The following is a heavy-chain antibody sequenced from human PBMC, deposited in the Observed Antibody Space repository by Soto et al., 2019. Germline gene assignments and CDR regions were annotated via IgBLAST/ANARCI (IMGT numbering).Heavy chain of an antibody. D-gene: IGHD1-26*01. V-gene: IGHV1-2*02. CDR3: AKGGAIVAAGTRVYLYNAMDV. CDR1: GYTFTGYY. CDR2: INPNSGDT. Sequence: QVQLVQSGTEVKRPGDSVKVSCKASGYTFTGYYVHWVRQAPGQGLEWMGWINPNSGDTYLAQRFQGRVNMNRDTTRGTAYMELKGMKSDDTAEYYCAKGGAIVAAGTRVYLYNAMDVWGQGTTVTVSS. J-gene: IGHJ6*02.